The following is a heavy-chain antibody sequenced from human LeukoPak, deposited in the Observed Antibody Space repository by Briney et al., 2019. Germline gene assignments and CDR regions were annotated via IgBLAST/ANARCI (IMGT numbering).Heavy chain of an antibody. J-gene: IGHJ1*01. Sequence: SVKVSCKASGGTFSSYAISWVRQAPGQGLEWMGRIIPIFGTANYAQKFQGRVTMTRDTSTSTIYMELSSLRSEDTAVYYCARGLDYYDSSGCLQHWGQGTLVTVSS. D-gene: IGHD3-22*01. V-gene: IGHV1-69*05. CDR2: IIPIFGTA. CDR1: GGTFSSYA. CDR3: ARGLDYYDSSGCLQH.